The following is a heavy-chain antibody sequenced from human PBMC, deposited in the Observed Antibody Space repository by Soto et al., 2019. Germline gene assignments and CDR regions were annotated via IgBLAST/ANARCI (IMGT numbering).Heavy chain of an antibody. J-gene: IGHJ6*02. V-gene: IGHV1-24*01. CDR3: ATDQGGVGASYYGMDV. CDR2: FDPEDGET. D-gene: IGHD1-26*01. CDR1: GYTLTELS. Sequence: QVQLVQSGAEVKKPGASVKVSCKVSGYTLTELSMHWVRQAPGKGLEWMGGFDPEDGETIYAQKFQGRVTMIEDTSTDTAYMELSSLRSEDTAVYYCATDQGGVGASYYGMDVWGQGTTVTVSS.